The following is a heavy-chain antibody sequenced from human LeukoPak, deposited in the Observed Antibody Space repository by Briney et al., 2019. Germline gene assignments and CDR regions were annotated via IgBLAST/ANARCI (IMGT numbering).Heavy chain of an antibody. CDR3: AKAGLGYSYGYYFDY. V-gene: IGHV3-23*01. CDR1: GFTFGSYA. Sequence: GGSLRLSCAASGFTFGSYAMSWVRQAPGKGLEWVSAISGSGGSTYYADSVKGRFTISRDNSKNTLYLQMNSLRAEDTAVYYCAKAGLGYSYGYYFDYWGQGTLVTVSS. CDR2: ISGSGGST. J-gene: IGHJ4*02. D-gene: IGHD5-18*01.